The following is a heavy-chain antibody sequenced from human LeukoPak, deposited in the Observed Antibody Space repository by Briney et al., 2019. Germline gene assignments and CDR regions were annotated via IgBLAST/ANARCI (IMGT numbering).Heavy chain of an antibody. Sequence: PSETLSLTCALYGGSFTYYYWAWIRQTPGKGREWIGEINHAGTADYNPSLKSRVTISVDTSKNQFSLRLNSVTPADTAVYYCARLNLEYLYSSGPNDYWGQGTLVTVSS. CDR1: GGSFTYYY. V-gene: IGHV4-34*01. J-gene: IGHJ4*02. D-gene: IGHD3-10*01. CDR2: INHAGTA. CDR3: ARLNLEYLYSSGPNDY.